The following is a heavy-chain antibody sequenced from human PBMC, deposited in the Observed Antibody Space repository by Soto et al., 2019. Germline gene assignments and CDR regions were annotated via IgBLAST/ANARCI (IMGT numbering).Heavy chain of an antibody. V-gene: IGHV3-30-3*01. J-gene: IGHJ6*02. CDR3: AREYMVRGVSDYYYYGMDV. CDR1: GFTFSSYA. CDR2: ISYDGSNK. D-gene: IGHD3-10*01. Sequence: PGGSLRLSCAASGFTFSSYATHWVRQAPGKGLEWVAVISYDGSNKYYADSVKGRFTISRDNSKNTLYLQMNSLRAEDTAVYYCAREYMVRGVSDYYYYGMDVWGQGTTVTV.